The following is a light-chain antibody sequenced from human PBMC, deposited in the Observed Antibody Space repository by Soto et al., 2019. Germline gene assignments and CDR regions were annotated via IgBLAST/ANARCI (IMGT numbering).Light chain of an antibody. CDR2: DAS. V-gene: IGKV1-5*01. J-gene: IGKJ1*01. Sequence: DIQMTQSPSTLSSSVGDRVTITSRARQSISSWLSWYQQKPGKAPKLLIYDASSLESGVPTRFSGSGSGTEFTLTNSSLQPDDFETYYCQQYNSYSPTFGQGTKVEIK. CDR3: QQYNSYSPT. CDR1: QSISSW.